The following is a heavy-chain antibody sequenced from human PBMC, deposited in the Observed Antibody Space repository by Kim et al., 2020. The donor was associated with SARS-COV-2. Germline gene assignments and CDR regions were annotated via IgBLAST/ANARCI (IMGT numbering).Heavy chain of an antibody. D-gene: IGHD3-10*01. J-gene: IGHJ6*02. CDR3: ARDSERGVPYYYYGMDV. Sequence: GGSLRLSCAASGFTFSSYWMSWVRQAPGKGLEWVANIKQDGSEKYYVDSVKGRFTISRDNAKNSLYLQMNSLRAEDTAVYYCARDSERGVPYYYYGMDVWGQGTTVTVSS. CDR2: IKQDGSEK. V-gene: IGHV3-7*01. CDR1: GFTFSSYW.